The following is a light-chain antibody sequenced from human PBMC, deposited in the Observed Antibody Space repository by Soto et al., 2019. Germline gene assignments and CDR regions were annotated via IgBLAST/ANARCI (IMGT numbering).Light chain of an antibody. CDR3: CSYAGSYTLV. CDR1: SSDVGGYGY. J-gene: IGLJ2*01. CDR2: DVT. Sequence: QSALTQPRSVSGSPGQSVTISCTGTSSDVGGYGYVSWYQQHPGKAPKLIIYDVTRRPSGVPDRFSGSKSGNTASLTISGLQAEDEADFYCCSYAGSYTLVFGGGTKLTVL. V-gene: IGLV2-11*01.